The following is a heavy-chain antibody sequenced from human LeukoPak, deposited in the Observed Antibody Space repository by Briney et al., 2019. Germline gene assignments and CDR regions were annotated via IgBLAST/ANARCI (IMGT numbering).Heavy chain of an antibody. D-gene: IGHD5-24*01. CDR1: GGTFSSYA. J-gene: IGHJ4*02. CDR2: ISAYNGNT. Sequence: GASVKVSCKASGGTFSSYAISWVRQAPGQGLEWMGWISAYNGNTNYAQKLQGRVTMTTDTSTSTAYMELRSLRSDDTAVYYCARVPRRDGYNGFDYWGQGTLVTVSS. CDR3: ARVPRRDGYNGFDY. V-gene: IGHV1-18*01.